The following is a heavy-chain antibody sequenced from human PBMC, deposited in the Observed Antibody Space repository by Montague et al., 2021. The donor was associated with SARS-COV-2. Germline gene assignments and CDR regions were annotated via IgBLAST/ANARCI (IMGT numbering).Heavy chain of an antibody. V-gene: IGHV3-7*01. D-gene: IGHD4-17*01. CDR3: ARNDYGGVDYKYYGMGV. CDR2: IKQDGTEK. CDR1: GFTFGNYW. J-gene: IGHJ6*02. Sequence: SLSLSLSASGFTFGNYWMNWVRQAPGKGLEWVANIKQDGTEKYYVDSVKGRFTISRDNAKNSLYLQMNSLRADDTAVYYCARNDYGGVDYKYYGMGVWGQGAMVTVSS.